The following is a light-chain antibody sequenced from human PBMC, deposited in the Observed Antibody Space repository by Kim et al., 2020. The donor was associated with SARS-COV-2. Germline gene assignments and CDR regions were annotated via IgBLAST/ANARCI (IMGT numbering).Light chain of an antibody. CDR2: CAS. Sequence: EIVLTQSPGTLSLSPGERATLSCRASQSVSRNYLAWYQQKLGQTPRLLIYCASTRAPGIPDRCSGSGSGADFTLTISSLGPEDFAVYYCQHYGGSRYTFGQGTKLEI. CDR1: QSVSRNY. CDR3: QHYGGSRYT. J-gene: IGKJ2*01. V-gene: IGKV3-20*01.